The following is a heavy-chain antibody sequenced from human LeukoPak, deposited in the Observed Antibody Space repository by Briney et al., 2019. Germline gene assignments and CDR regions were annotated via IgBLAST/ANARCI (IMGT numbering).Heavy chain of an antibody. CDR3: ASSRGYYYDSSGNFDY. Sequence: SETLSLTCTVSGGSISSSYWSWIRQPPGKGLEWIGYIYYSGNTNYNPSLKSRVTISVDTSKNQFSLKLSSVTAADTAVYYCASSRGYYYDSSGNFDYWGQGTLVTVSS. CDR1: GGSISSSY. CDR2: IYYSGNT. V-gene: IGHV4-59*01. J-gene: IGHJ4*02. D-gene: IGHD3-22*01.